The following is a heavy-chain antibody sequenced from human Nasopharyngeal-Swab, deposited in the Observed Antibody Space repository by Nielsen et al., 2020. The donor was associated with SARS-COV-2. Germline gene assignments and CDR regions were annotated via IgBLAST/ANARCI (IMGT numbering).Heavy chain of an antibody. V-gene: IGHV1-69*13. Sequence: SVKVSCKASGDTFNNNAISWVRQAPGQGLEWMGGIIPIYGTTNRAQKFQGRLTITADDTTNTAYMELSSLRSEDTAVYYCARESLPSYYDDSRGYAGYAFDIWGRGTMVTVSS. CDR1: GDTFNNNA. J-gene: IGHJ3*02. CDR3: ARESLPSYYDDSRGYAGYAFDI. CDR2: IIPIYGTT. D-gene: IGHD3-22*01.